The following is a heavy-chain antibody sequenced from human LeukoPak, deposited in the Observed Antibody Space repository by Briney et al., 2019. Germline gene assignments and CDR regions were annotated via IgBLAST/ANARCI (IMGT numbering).Heavy chain of an antibody. CDR3: ARGPRYSFY. CDR2: IYIDGTT. Sequence: PGGSLRLSCAASGFIVSHNYMTWVRQAPGKELEWISVIYIDGTTYYADSVKGRFTISRDQANNTLYLQMNTLRDEDTAVYYCARGPRYSFYWGQGTLVSVSS. CDR1: GFIVSHNY. J-gene: IGHJ4*02. D-gene: IGHD5-18*01. V-gene: IGHV3-53*01.